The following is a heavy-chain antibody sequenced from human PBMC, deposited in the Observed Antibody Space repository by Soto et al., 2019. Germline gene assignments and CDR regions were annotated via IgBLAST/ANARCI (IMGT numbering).Heavy chain of an antibody. CDR1: GFTVSSNY. CDR3: ARVTWIQLWLHAKDAFDI. J-gene: IGHJ3*02. V-gene: IGHV3-53*01. D-gene: IGHD5-18*01. Sequence: EVQLVESGGGLIQPGGSLRLSCAASGFTVSSNYMSWVRQAPGKGLEWVSVIYSGGSTYYEDSVRGRFTISRDNSKNQLYLQMNSLGDEDTAVYYCARVTWIQLWLHAKDAFDIWGQGTMVTVSS. CDR2: IYSGGST.